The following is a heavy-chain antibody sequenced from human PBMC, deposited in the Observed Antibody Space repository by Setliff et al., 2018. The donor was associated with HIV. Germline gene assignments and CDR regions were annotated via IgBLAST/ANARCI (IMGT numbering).Heavy chain of an antibody. CDR1: GGSISSGGYY. D-gene: IGHD2-15*01. J-gene: IGHJ4*02. CDR3: AGSVPRGGQGTFDY. Sequence: SETLSLTCTVSGGSISSGGYYWSWIRQRPGKGLEWIAYISYSGNTYYNPSLKRRVSVSMDTSQNQFSLNLASVTAADTAIYFCAGSVPRGGQGTFDYWGQGILVTVSS. V-gene: IGHV4-31*03. CDR2: ISYSGNT.